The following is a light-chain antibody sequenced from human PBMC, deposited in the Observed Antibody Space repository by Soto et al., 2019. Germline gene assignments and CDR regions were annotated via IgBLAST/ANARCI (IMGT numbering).Light chain of an antibody. CDR2: WAS. CDR3: QQYYNPPRT. CDR1: QSVLYSSNNKKY. V-gene: IGKV4-1*01. Sequence: DIVMTQSPDSLAVSLGERATINCKSSQSVLYSSNNKKYLAWYQQKRGQPPKXXIYWASTRESGVPDRFSGSGSGTDFTRTISSLQDEDVAVDYCQQYYNPPRTFGQGTKVDIK. J-gene: IGKJ1*01.